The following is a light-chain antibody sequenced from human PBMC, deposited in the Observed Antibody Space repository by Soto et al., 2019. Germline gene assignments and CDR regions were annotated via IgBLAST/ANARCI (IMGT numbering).Light chain of an antibody. V-gene: IGLV2-14*01. Sequence: QSVLTQPASVSGSPGQSIAISCTGSSSDVGIYNYVSWYQQHPGKGPKLIIYEVSNRPSGVSNRFSGSKSGNTASLTISGLQAEDEADYYCSSYTTSSTRVFGTGTKVTVL. J-gene: IGLJ1*01. CDR2: EVS. CDR3: SSYTTSSTRV. CDR1: SSDVGIYNY.